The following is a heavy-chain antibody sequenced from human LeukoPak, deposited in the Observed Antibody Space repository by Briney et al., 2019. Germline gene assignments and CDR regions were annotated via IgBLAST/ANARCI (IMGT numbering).Heavy chain of an antibody. J-gene: IGHJ5*02. CDR3: ARDWGVPAASRFFWFDP. V-gene: IGHV1-69*05. CDR1: GGTFSSYA. Sequence: ASVKVSCKASGGTFSSYAISWVRQAPGQGPEWMGGIIPIFGTANYAQKFQGRVTITTDESTGTAYMELSSLRSEDTAVYYCARDWGVPAASRFFWFDPWGQGTLVTVSS. D-gene: IGHD2-2*01. CDR2: IIPIFGTA.